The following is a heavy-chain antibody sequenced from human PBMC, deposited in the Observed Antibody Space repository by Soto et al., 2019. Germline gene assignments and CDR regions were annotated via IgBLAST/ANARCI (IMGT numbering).Heavy chain of an antibody. D-gene: IGHD3-3*01. J-gene: IGHJ4*02. CDR2: IRGRDGNT. CDR1: GFSFGSYA. CDR3: ARWSYLDY. Sequence: GRSMRLSXAASGFSFGSYALSWVRQAPGKGLEWVSTIRGRDGNTFYADSVKGRFSISRDTSQNTLYLQMNSLRADDTAIYYCARWSYLDYWGQGTRVIVSS. V-gene: IGHV3-23*01.